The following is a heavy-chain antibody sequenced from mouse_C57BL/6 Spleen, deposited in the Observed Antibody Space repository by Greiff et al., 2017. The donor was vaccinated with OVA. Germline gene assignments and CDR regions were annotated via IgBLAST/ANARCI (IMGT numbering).Heavy chain of an antibody. CDR2: ISGGGGNT. Sequence: EVKLMESGGGLVKPGGSLKLSCAASGFTFSSYPMSWVRQTPEKRLEWVATISGGGGNTYYPDSVKGRFTISRDNAKNTLYLQMSSLRSEDTALYYCARAVYDYGAYWGQGTLVTVSA. D-gene: IGHD2-4*01. CDR1: GFTFSSYP. J-gene: IGHJ3*01. V-gene: IGHV5-9*01. CDR3: ARAVYDYGAY.